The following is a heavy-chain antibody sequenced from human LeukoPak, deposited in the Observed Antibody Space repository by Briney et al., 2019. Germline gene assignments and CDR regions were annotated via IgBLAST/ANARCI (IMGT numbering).Heavy chain of an antibody. Sequence: GGSLRLSCAASGFTFSSYAMGWVRQAPGKGLEWVSAISGSGGSTYYADSVKGRFTISRDNSKNTLYLQMNSLRAEDAAVYYCAKDMADKYYYDSSGYWDYWGQGTLVTVSS. CDR2: ISGSGGST. J-gene: IGHJ4*02. CDR3: AKDMADKYYYDSSGYWDY. CDR1: GFTFSSYA. V-gene: IGHV3-23*01. D-gene: IGHD3-22*01.